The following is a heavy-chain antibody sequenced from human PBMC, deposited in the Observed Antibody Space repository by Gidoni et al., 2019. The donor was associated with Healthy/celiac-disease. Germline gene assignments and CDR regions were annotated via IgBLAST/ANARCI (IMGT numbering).Heavy chain of an antibody. J-gene: IGHJ4*02. D-gene: IGHD4-17*01. CDR3: ARKTDYGDYFPDY. Sequence: QLQLQESGPGLVKPSETLSLTCTVSGGSIRSSSYYWGWIRQPPGKGLEWIGSIYYRGSTYYNPSLKSRVTISVDTSKNQFSLKLSSVTAADTAVYYCARKTDYGDYFPDYWGQGTLVTVSS. CDR2: IYYRGST. V-gene: IGHV4-39*01. CDR1: GGSIRSSSYY.